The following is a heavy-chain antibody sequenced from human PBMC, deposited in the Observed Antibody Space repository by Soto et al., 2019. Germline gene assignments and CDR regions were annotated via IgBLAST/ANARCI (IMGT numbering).Heavy chain of an antibody. CDR3: ARADSGSPVDY. D-gene: IGHD1-26*01. Sequence: ASVKVSCKASGYTFTSYAMHWVRQAPGQRLEWMGWINAGNGNTKYSQKFQGRVTITRDTSASAAYMELSSLRSEDTAVYYCARADSGSPVDYWGQGTLVTVSS. V-gene: IGHV1-3*01. J-gene: IGHJ4*02. CDR2: INAGNGNT. CDR1: GYTFTSYA.